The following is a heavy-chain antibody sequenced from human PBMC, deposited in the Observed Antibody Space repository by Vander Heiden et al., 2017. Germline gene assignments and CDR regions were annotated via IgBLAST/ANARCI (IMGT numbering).Heavy chain of an antibody. CDR2: ISSSSSYI. J-gene: IGHJ3*02. CDR1: GFTFSSYS. D-gene: IGHD1-20*01. Sequence: EVQLVESGGGLVKPGGSLRLSCAASGFTFSSYSMNWGRQVPGKGLEWVSSISSSSSYIYYADSVKGRFTISRDNAKNSLYLQMNSLRAEDTAVYYCASITGTTGGDAFDIWGQGTMVTVSS. V-gene: IGHV3-21*01. CDR3: ASITGTTGGDAFDI.